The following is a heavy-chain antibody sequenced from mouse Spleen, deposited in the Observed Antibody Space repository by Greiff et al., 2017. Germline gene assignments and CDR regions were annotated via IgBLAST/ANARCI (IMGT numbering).Heavy chain of an antibody. CDR1: GYTFTSYV. CDR3: ARDVQLGLFYAMDY. Sequence: VQLQQSGPELVKPGASVKMSCKASGYTFTSYVMHWVKQKPGQGLEWIGYINPYNDGTKYNEKFKGKATLTSDKSSSTAYMELSSLTSEDSAVYYCARDVQLGLFYAMDYWGQGTSVTVSS. J-gene: IGHJ4*01. D-gene: IGHD3-1*01. V-gene: IGHV1-14*01. CDR2: INPYNDGT.